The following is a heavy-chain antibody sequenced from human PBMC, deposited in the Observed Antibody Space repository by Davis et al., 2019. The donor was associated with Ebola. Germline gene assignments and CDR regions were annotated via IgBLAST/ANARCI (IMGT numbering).Heavy chain of an antibody. CDR2: ISAYNGNT. CDR1: GGTFSSYA. CDR3: ARVSGGSYYDYYYAMDV. V-gene: IGHV1-18*01. Sequence: ASVKVSCKASGGTFSSYAISWVRQAPGQGLEWMGWISAYNGNTNYAQKLQGRVTMTTDTSTSTAYMELRSLRSDDTAVYYCARVSGGSYYDYYYAMDVWGQGTTVTVSS. D-gene: IGHD1-26*01. J-gene: IGHJ6*02.